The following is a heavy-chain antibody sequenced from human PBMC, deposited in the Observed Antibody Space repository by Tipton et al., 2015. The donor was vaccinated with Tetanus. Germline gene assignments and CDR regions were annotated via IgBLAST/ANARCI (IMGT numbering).Heavy chain of an antibody. V-gene: IGHV4-4*01. J-gene: IGHJ6*02. Sequence: TLSLTCDVSGGPVSSSNWWSWVRQAPGKGLEWIGEIYYNGTTNYNPSLKSRVTISTDKSKNQVSLRLNSVTAADTAVYFCARTPDYYYGMDVWGQGTTVTVSS. CDR1: GGPVSSSNW. CDR2: IYYNGTT. CDR3: ARTPDYYYGMDV.